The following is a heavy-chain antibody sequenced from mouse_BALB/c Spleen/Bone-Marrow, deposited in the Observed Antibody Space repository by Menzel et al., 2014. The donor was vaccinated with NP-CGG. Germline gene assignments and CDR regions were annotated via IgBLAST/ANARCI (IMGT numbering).Heavy chain of an antibody. CDR1: GFSLTSYG. Sequence: VKLMESGPGLVAPSQSLSITCTVSGFSLTSYGVHWVRQPPGKVLEWLGVIWAGGSPNYNSALMSRLSISKDNSKSQVFLKMSSLQTDDTAMCCCARGSYYEGAMDYWGQGTSVTVSS. CDR3: ARGSYYEGAMDY. V-gene: IGHV2-9*02. D-gene: IGHD1-1*01. CDR2: IWAGGSP. J-gene: IGHJ4*01.